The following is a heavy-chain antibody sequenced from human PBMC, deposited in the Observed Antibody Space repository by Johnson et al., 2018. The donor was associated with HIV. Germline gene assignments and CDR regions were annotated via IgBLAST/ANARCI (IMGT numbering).Heavy chain of an antibody. CDR3: ARGERFGGTQEAFDI. Sequence: QVQLVESGGGVVQPGRSLRLPCAAPGFTFSSYAMHWVRPDPGKGLEWVAVISYDGSNKYYAESVKGRFTISRDNSKNTLYLQMNSLRAGDTAVYYCARGERFGGTQEAFDIWGQGTMVTVSS. CDR2: ISYDGSNK. V-gene: IGHV3-30*14. CDR1: GFTFSSYA. J-gene: IGHJ3*02. D-gene: IGHD1-26*01.